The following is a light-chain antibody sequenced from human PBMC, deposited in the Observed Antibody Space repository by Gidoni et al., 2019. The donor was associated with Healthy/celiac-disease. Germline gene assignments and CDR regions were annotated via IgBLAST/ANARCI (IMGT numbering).Light chain of an antibody. V-gene: IGKV3-15*01. J-gene: IGKJ5*01. CDR3: QQYNNWIT. CDR2: GAS. Sequence: EIVMTQPPATLSVSPGERATLSCRASQSVSSNLACYQQKPGQPPRLLIYGASTRATGIPARFSGSGSGKDFTLTISSLQSEDFAVYCCQQYNNWITFGQGTRLEIK. CDR1: QSVSSN.